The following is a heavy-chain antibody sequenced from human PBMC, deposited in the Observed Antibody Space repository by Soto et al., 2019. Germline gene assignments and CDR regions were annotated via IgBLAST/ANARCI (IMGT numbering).Heavy chain of an antibody. CDR1: EGTFNSYA. Sequence: QAQVVQSGAEVRKPGSSVKLSCKASEGTFNSYAIAWVRQAPGQGLEWMGGIIPYYNTLNYAQKFQDRVTMTADVSTISVYMELSSLTSDDSAFYFCPSVASRWYPFFFNSWAQGTLVTVSS. J-gene: IGHJ4*02. D-gene: IGHD6-13*01. CDR3: PSVASRWYPFFFNS. V-gene: IGHV1-69*01. CDR2: IIPYYNTL.